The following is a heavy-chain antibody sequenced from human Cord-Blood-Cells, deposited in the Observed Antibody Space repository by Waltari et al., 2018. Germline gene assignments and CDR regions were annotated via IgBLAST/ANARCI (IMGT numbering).Heavy chain of an antibody. CDR2: NNHGGST. V-gene: IGHV4-34*01. J-gene: IGHJ4*02. D-gene: IGHD6-19*01. Sequence: QVQLQQWGAGLLKPSETLSLTCAVYGGSFSGYYWSWIRQPPGKGLEWIGENNHGGSTTDIPALKSRVTISVDTARNQFSRKLSSVPAADTAVYYCARGQWLGWQYYFDYWGQGTLVTVSS. CDR1: GGSFSGYY. CDR3: ARGQWLGWQYYFDY.